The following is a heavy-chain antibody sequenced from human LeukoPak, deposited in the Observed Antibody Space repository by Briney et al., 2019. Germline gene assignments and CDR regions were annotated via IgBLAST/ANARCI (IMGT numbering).Heavy chain of an antibody. V-gene: IGHV3-30*04. J-gene: IGHJ4*02. D-gene: IGHD3-10*01. CDR1: GLTFGSYS. CDR3: ARDLLGPTDYGSGSYYIYD. CDR2: ISYSGSNK. Sequence: GRSLSLSCAASGLTFGSYSRRWIRQAPGKGLEWVGVISYSGSNKYYADSVKRRFTISRDNAKNTLYLQMNSLRAEDTAVYYCARDLLGPTDYGSGSYYIYDWGQGTLVTVSS.